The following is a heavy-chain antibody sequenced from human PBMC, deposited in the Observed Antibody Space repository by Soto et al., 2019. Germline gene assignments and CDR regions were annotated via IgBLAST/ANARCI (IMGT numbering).Heavy chain of an antibody. CDR3: ARVSMVRGVIKPNYYYYMDV. CDR2: ISSSGSTI. Sequence: LSLTCAASGFTFSDYYMSWIRQAPGKGLEWVSYISSSGSTIYYADSVKGRFTISRDNAKNSLYLQMNSLRAEDTAVYYCARVSMVRGVIKPNYYYYMDVWGKGTTVTVSS. D-gene: IGHD3-10*01. V-gene: IGHV3-11*01. J-gene: IGHJ6*03. CDR1: GFTFSDYY.